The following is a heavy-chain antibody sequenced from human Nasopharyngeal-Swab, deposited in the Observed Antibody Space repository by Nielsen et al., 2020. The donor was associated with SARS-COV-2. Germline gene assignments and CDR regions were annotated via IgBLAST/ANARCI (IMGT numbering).Heavy chain of an antibody. Sequence: SETLSLTCTVSGGSISDYFWSWIRQPPGKGLEWIGYVYSTWSTDYNPSLQRRLTISVDTSKNQFSLKLSSVTAGDTAVYYCARSPSGWWGLIDFWGQGTLVTVSS. V-gene: IGHV4-59*01. J-gene: IGHJ4*02. CDR1: GGSISDYF. CDR2: VYSTWST. CDR3: ARSPSGWWGLIDF. D-gene: IGHD6-19*01.